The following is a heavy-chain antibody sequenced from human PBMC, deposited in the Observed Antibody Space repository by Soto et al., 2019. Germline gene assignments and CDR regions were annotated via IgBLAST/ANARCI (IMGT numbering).Heavy chain of an antibody. CDR2: IVVGSGNT. D-gene: IGHD2-2*01. J-gene: IGHJ4*02. CDR1: GFTFTSSA. CDR3: AASMWGVPAAIDY. Sequence: SVKVSCKASGFTFTSSAMQWARQARGQRLEWIGWIVVGSGNTNYAQKFQERVTITRDMSTSTAYMELSSLRSEDTAVYYCAASMWGVPAAIDYWGQGTLVTVSS. V-gene: IGHV1-58*02.